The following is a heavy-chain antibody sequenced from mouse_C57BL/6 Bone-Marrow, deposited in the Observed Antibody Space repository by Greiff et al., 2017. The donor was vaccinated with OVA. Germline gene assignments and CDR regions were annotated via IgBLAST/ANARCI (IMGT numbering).Heavy chain of an antibody. V-gene: IGHV1-7*01. CDR3: ANYYGSSPYYFDY. J-gene: IGHJ2*01. Sequence: QVQLQQSGAELAKPGASVKLSCKASGYTFTSSWMHWVKQRPGQGLEWIGYINPSSGYTKYNQKFKDKATLTADKSSSTAYMQLSSLTYEDSAVYYCANYYGSSPYYFDYWGQGTTLTVSS. CDR2: INPSSGYT. CDR1: GYTFTSSW. D-gene: IGHD1-1*01.